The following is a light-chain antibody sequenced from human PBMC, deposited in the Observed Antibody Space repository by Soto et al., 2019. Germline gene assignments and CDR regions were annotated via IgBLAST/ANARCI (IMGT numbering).Light chain of an antibody. CDR1: QSVRSSS. CDR3: QHYGTSPPYT. V-gene: IGKV3-20*01. CDR2: GAS. Sequence: EIVLTQSPGTLSLSPGERATLSCRASQSVRSSSLAWYQQKPGQAPRLLIHGASTRATGIPDRFSGSGSGTDFTLIISRLEPEDFAVYFCQHYGTSPPYTFAQGTKVEIK. J-gene: IGKJ2*01.